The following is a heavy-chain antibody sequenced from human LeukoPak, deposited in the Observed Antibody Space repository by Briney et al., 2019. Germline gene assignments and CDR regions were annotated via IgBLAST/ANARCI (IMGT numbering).Heavy chain of an antibody. V-gene: IGHV1-8*02. J-gene: IGHJ1*01. CDR1: GYTYTSYG. Sequence: GASVKVSCKASGYTYTSYGISWVRQAPGQGLEWMGWMNPNSGNTGYAQKFQGRVTMTRNTSISAAYMELSSLRSEDTAVYYCARGFLSRWLQMSYYFQHWGQGTLVAVSS. CDR2: MNPNSGNT. D-gene: IGHD5-24*01. CDR3: ARGFLSRWLQMSYYFQH.